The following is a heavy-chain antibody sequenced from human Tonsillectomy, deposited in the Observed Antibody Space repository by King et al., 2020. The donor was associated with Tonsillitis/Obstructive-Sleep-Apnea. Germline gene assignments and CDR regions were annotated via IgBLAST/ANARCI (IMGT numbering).Heavy chain of an antibody. J-gene: IGHJ4*02. Sequence: VQLVESGGGLVQPGGSLRLSCAASGFTFSGYAMSWVRQAPGKGREWGSAISGSGGSTYYADSVKGRFTISKDNSENTLYLQMKSLRAEDTAVYYGAKQPWGSWELQMIDYWGQGTLVTVSS. CDR1: GFTFSGYA. CDR3: AKQPWGSWELQMIDY. V-gene: IGHV3-23*04. CDR2: ISGSGGST. D-gene: IGHD1-26*01.